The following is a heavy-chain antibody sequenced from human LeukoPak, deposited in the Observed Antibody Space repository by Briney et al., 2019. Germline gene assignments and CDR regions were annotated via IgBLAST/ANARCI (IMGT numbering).Heavy chain of an antibody. CDR3: ARRRVHGSGHRGPFDY. Sequence: GESLKISCKGSGYSFTSYWIGWVRQMPGKGLEWMGIIYPGDSDTRYSPSFQGQVTISADKSISTAYLQWSSLKASDTAMYYCARRRVHGSGHRGPFDYWGQGTLVTVSS. J-gene: IGHJ4*02. CDR2: IYPGDSDT. CDR1: GYSFTSYW. V-gene: IGHV5-51*01. D-gene: IGHD6-19*01.